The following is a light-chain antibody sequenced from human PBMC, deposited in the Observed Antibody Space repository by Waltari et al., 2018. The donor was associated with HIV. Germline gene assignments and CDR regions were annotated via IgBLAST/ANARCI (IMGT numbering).Light chain of an antibody. Sequence: QAVLTQAPSASGTPGQRVTISCSGSRSNIGSSAVNWYQQLPGTAPQLLIYANSQRPSGVPDRFSGSKSGTSASLAISGLQSEDEADYYCATWDDSLNGHVFGGGTKLTVL. V-gene: IGLV1-44*01. J-gene: IGLJ2*01. CDR1: RSNIGSSA. CDR3: ATWDDSLNGHV. CDR2: ANS.